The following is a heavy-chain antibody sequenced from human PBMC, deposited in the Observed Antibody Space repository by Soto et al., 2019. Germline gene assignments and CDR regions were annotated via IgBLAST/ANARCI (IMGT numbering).Heavy chain of an antibody. CDR3: ARDVRGSDFWSGSRHYYYSYGMDV. J-gene: IGHJ6*02. Sequence: QVQLVQSGAEVKKPGASVKVSCKASGYTFTSYGISWVRPATGQGLAWMGWFSAYNGTTNYAQKLQGRVTMTTDTSTSTAYMELRSLRSDATAVYSCARDVRGSDFWSGSRHYYYSYGMDVWGQGTTVTVSS. D-gene: IGHD3-3*01. CDR1: GYTFTSYG. CDR2: FSAYNGTT. V-gene: IGHV1-18*01.